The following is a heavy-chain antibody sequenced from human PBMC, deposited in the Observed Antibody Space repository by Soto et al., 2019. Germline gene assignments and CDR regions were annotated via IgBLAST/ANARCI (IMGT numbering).Heavy chain of an antibody. CDR1: GFTFRNYV. D-gene: IGHD3-10*01. Sequence: GGSLRLSCAASGFTFRNYVMNWFRQAPGKGLEWVSAISGSGDTTYYVDSVRGRFTLSRDNSKNTLYMQMNSLRAEDTAVYYCAKEGGVGSPPVRADYWGQGTLVTVSS. CDR3: AKEGGVGSPPVRADY. V-gene: IGHV3-23*01. CDR2: ISGSGDTT. J-gene: IGHJ4*02.